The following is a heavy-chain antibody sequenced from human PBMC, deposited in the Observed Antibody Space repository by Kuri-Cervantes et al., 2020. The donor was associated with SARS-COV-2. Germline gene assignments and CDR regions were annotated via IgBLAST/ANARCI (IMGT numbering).Heavy chain of an antibody. J-gene: IGHJ4*02. D-gene: IGHD5/OR15-5a*01. CDR2: INYSGST. V-gene: IGHV4-39*01. Sequence: SETLSLSCTVSGGSISSSSYYWGCIRQPPGKGLAWIGSINYSGSTYYNPSLKSRVTISVDTSKNQYSLKMSSVTAADTAVYYCARLPRYSTLESSPDYWGQGTLVTVSS. CDR3: ARLPRYSTLESSPDY. CDR1: GGSISSSSYY.